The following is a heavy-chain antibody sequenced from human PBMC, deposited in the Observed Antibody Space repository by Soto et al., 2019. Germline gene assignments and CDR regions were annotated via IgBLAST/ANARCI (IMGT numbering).Heavy chain of an antibody. CDR3: VRDSSTTGYYGLDV. Sequence: PGGSLRLSCAASGFTVKNYQMNWVRQAPGKGLEWVSVIYSGGVTYYPDSVKGRFTIIRDTSRNSVYLQMNSLRADDTAIYYCVRDSSTTGYYGLDVWGQGTTVTVSS. CDR1: GFTVKNYQ. CDR2: IYSGGVT. V-gene: IGHV3-53*01. J-gene: IGHJ6*02.